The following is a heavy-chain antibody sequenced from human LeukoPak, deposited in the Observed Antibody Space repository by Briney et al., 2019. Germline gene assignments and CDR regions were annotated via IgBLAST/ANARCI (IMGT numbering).Heavy chain of an antibody. V-gene: IGHV3-74*01. Sequence: SGGSLRLSCAASGFSFSNYWMHWVRQAPGKGLVWVSRISSDESSTTYADSVRGRFTISRDNAKNTLYLQMNSLRVEDTAVYYCAREYSSSSGRAFDYWGQGTLVTVSP. CDR1: GFSFSNYW. D-gene: IGHD6-6*01. J-gene: IGHJ4*02. CDR3: AREYSSSSGRAFDY. CDR2: ISSDESST.